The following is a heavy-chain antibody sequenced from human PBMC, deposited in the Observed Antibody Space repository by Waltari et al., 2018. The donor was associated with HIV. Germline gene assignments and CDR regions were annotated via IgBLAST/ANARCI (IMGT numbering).Heavy chain of an antibody. J-gene: IGHJ6*02. D-gene: IGHD3-16*01. V-gene: IGHV3-48*01. CDR1: GFTFRSYS. CDR2: ISSSSSTI. CDR3: ARDGPPDSNGMDV. Sequence: EVQLVESGGGLVQPGGSLRLSCAASGFTFRSYSMNWVRRAPGKVLEWVSYISSSSSTIYYADSVKGRFTISRDNAKNSLYLQMNSLRAEDTAVYYCARDGPPDSNGMDVWGQGTTVTVSS.